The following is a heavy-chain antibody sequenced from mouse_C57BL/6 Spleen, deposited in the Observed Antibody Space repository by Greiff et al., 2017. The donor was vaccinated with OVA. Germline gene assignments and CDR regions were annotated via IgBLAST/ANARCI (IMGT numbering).Heavy chain of an antibody. J-gene: IGHJ1*03. CDR2: IYPGSGNT. CDR1: GYSFTSYS. D-gene: IGHD4-1*01. Sequence: QVQLQQSGPELVKPGASVKISCKASGYSFTSYSIPWVHQTPGQGLEWIGWIYPGSGNTKYNEKFKGQVTLSADTSSSTAYMQLSRLTSEDSAVYYCARSGGTLCWYYGVWGTGTTVTVAS. CDR3: ARSGGTLCWYYGV. V-gene: IGHV1-66*01.